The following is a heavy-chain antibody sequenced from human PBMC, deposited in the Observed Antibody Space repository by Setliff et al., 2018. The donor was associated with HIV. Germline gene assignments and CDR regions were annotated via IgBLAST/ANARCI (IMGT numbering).Heavy chain of an antibody. Sequence: SETLSLTCTVSGGSISSGDYYWSWIRQHPGKGLEWIGYINYSGSTYYNPSLKSRVTISVATSENQISLNLNSATAADTAVYYCARKQWLGAAFDYWGQGTPVTSPQ. D-gene: IGHD6-19*01. CDR3: ARKQWLGAAFDY. CDR2: INYSGST. V-gene: IGHV4-30-4*08. CDR1: GGSISSGDYY. J-gene: IGHJ4*02.